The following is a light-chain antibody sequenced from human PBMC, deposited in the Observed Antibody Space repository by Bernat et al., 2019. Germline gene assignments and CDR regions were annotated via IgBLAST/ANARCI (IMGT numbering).Light chain of an antibody. J-gene: IGKJ4*01. CDR1: QSVSSF. CDR2: DAS. Sequence: DIELTQSPAILSSSLGDRATISCRASQSVSSFLAWYQQKPGKAPRLLIYDASNMQTGIPPRFSGSGSGTDFTLTISSLEPEDFAVYYYQQRSCWTPLTFGRGTKLEIK. CDR3: QQRSCWTPLT. V-gene: IGKV3-11*01.